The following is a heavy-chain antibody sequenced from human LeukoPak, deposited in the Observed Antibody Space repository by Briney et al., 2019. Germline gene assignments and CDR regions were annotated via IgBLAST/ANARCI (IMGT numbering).Heavy chain of an antibody. CDR3: ASGTTGTTGYYYYYYMDV. J-gene: IGHJ6*03. CDR2: IKSKTYGGTT. CDR1: GFTFSNAW. Sequence: PGGSLRLSCTASGFTFSNAWMSWVRQAPGEGLEWIGRIKSKTYGGTTDYAAPVKGRFTISRDDSKNTLYLQMNSLKTEDTAVYYCASGTTGTTGYYYYYYMDVWGKGTTVTVSS. V-gene: IGHV3-15*01. D-gene: IGHD1-1*01.